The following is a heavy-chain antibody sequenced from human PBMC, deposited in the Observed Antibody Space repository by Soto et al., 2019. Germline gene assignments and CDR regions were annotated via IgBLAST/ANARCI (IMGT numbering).Heavy chain of an antibody. CDR2: INPSGGST. CDR1: GYTFTSYY. V-gene: IGHV1-46*01. J-gene: IGHJ6*02. Sequence: ASVKVSGKASGYTFTSYYMHWVRQAPGQGLEWMGIINPSGGSTSYAQKFQGRVTMTRDTSTSTVYRELSSLRSEDTAVYYCARVVHFWSGYYTDYYGMDVWGQGTTVTVSS. D-gene: IGHD3-3*02. CDR3: ARVVHFWSGYYTDYYGMDV.